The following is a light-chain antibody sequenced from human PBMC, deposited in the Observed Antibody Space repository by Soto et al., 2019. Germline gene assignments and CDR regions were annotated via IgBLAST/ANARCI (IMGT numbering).Light chain of an antibody. Sequence: QSVLTQSPSVSAAPGQKVTISCSGSKSNIGNNYVSWYQQLPGTGPKLVIYDNIYRPSGIPDRFSGSKSGTPATLGITGLQNGDDADYYCGTWDSSLSVVVFGTGTKVTVL. J-gene: IGLJ1*01. CDR1: KSNIGNNY. CDR3: GTWDSSLSVVV. V-gene: IGLV1-51*01. CDR2: DNI.